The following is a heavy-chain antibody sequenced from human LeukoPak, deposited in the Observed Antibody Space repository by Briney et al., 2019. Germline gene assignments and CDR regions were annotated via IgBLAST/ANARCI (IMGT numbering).Heavy chain of an antibody. CDR3: ARALWDPYYYDSIGPGFDI. CDR2: IIPIFGTA. V-gene: IGHV1-69*01. J-gene: IGHJ3*02. D-gene: IGHD3-22*01. Sequence: SVKVSCKAPGGTFSSYAISWVRHAPGQGLEWMGGIIPIFGTANYAQKFQGRVTITADESTSTAYMELSSLRSEDTAVYYCARALWDPYYYDSIGPGFDIWGQGTMVTVSS. CDR1: GGTFSSYA.